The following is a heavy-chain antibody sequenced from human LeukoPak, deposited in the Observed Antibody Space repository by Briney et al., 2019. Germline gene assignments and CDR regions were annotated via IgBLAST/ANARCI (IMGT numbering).Heavy chain of an antibody. CDR3: ARGGYYGPVISNWFDP. J-gene: IGHJ5*02. D-gene: IGHD3-16*01. Sequence: SETLSLTCAVYGGSFGGYYWSWIRQPPGKGLEWIGEINHSGSTNYNPSLKSRVTISVDTSKNQFSLKLSSVTAADTAVYYCARGGYYGPVISNWFDPWGQGTLVTVSS. CDR2: INHSGST. CDR1: GGSFGGYY. V-gene: IGHV4-34*01.